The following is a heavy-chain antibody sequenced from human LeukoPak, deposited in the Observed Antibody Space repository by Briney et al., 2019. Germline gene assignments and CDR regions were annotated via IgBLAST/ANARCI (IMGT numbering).Heavy chain of an antibody. CDR2: IIPILVIA. J-gene: IGHJ6*02. CDR3: AREEPYGLEV. CDR1: GGTFSSYT. Sequence: SVKVSCKASGGTFSSYTISWVRQAPGQGLEWRGRIIPILVIANYAQKLQGRVTITADKSTSTAYMELSSLRSEDTAVYYCAREEPYGLEVWGQGTTVGVCS. V-gene: IGHV1-69*04.